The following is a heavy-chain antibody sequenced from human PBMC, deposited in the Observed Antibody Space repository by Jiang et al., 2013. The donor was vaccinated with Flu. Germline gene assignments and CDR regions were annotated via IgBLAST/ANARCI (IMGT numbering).Heavy chain of an antibody. Sequence: SGAEVKKPGASVKGSCKASGYTFTGYYMHWVRQAPGQGLEWMGWINPNSGGTNYAQKFQGWVTMTRDTSISTAYMELSRLRSDDTAVYYCARDPHYYDSSGYYPFFDYWAREPWSPSPQ. CDR3: ARDPHYYDSSGYYPFFDY. V-gene: IGHV1-2*04. CDR1: GYTFTGYY. CDR2: INPNSGGT. J-gene: IGHJ4*02. D-gene: IGHD3-22*01.